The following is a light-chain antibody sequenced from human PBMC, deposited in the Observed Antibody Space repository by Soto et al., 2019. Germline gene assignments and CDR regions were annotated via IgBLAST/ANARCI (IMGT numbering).Light chain of an antibody. CDR1: QGISSY. V-gene: IGKV1-9*01. J-gene: IGKJ4*01. CDR2: AAS. CDR3: QQLNSDPLT. Sequence: DIQLTQSPSFLSASVGDRVTITCRASQGISSYLAWYQQKPGKAPKLQIYAASTLQSGVPSRFSGSGSGTEFTLTISSLQPEDFATYYCQQLNSDPLTFGGGTKVEIK.